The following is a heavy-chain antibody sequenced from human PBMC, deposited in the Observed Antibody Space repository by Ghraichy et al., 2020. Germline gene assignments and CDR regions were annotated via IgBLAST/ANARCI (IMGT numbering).Heavy chain of an antibody. Sequence: ASVKVSCKASGYTFTSYGISWVRQAPGQGLEWMGWISAYNGNTNYAQKPQGRVTMTTDTSTSAAYMELRSLGSDDTAVYYCVRVSGTNSNWFDPWGQGTQVTVSS. J-gene: IGHJ5*02. CDR3: VRVSGTNSNWFDP. D-gene: IGHD1-1*01. CDR1: GYTFTSYG. CDR2: ISAYNGNT. V-gene: IGHV1-18*01.